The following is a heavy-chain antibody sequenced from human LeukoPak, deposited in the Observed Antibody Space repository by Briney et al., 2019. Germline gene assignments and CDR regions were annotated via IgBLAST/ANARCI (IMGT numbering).Heavy chain of an antibody. D-gene: IGHD4-11*01. J-gene: IGHJ4*02. V-gene: IGHV1-18*01. Sequence: ASVKVSCKASGYTFTSYGISWVRQAPGQGLEWMGWISAYNGNTNYAQKLQGRVTITTDTSTSTAYMELRSLRSDDTAVYYCATISPYSNKGVTFDYWGQGTLVTVSS. CDR1: GYTFTSYG. CDR3: ATISPYSNKGVTFDY. CDR2: ISAYNGNT.